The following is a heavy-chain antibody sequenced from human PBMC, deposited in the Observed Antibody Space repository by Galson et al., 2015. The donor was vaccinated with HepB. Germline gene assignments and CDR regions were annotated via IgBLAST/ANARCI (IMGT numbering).Heavy chain of an antibody. Sequence: SVKVSCKASGYTFTSYYMHWVRQAPGQGLEWMGIINPSGGSTSYAQKLQGRVTMTRDTSTSTVYMELSSLRSEDTAVYYCARAGIVGARGFDWYFDLWGRGTLVTVSS. CDR2: INPSGGST. J-gene: IGHJ2*01. CDR1: GYTFTSYY. CDR3: ARAGIVGARGFDWYFDL. D-gene: IGHD1-26*01. V-gene: IGHV1-46*04.